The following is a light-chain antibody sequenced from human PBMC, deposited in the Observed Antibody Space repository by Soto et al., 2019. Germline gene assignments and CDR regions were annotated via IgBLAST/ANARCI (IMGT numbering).Light chain of an antibody. J-gene: IGKJ4*01. CDR2: GAS. CDR1: QSVSSN. CDR3: QQFNNWPLT. Sequence: EVLMTQSPATLYVSPGERATLSCRASQSVSSNLAWYQQKPGQAPRLLIYGASTRATGMPARFSGSGSGTEFTLTISSLQSEDFAVYYCQQFNNWPLTFGGGTKVEIK. V-gene: IGKV3-15*01.